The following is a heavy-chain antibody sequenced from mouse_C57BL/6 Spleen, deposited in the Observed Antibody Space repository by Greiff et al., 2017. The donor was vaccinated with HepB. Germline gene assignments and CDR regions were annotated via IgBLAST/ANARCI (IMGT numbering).Heavy chain of an antibody. D-gene: IGHD1-1*01. J-gene: IGHJ3*01. V-gene: IGHV1-81*01. CDR2: IYPRSGNT. CDR1: GYTFTSYG. CDR3: AEFTTVVEGSAY. Sequence: VQLQQSGAELARPGASVKLSCKASGYTFTSYGISWVKQRTGQGLEWIGEIYPRSGNTYYNEKFKGKATLTADKSSSTAYMELRSLTSEDSAVYFCAEFTTVVEGSAYWGQGTLVTVSA.